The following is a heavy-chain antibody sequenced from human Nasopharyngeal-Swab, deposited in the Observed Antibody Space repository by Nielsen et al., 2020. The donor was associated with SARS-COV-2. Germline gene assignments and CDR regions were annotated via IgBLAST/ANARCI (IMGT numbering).Heavy chain of an antibody. Sequence: GESLKISCVASGFTFRDYWMSWVRQAPAKGLEWVASIKQDGSEKNYVDSVKGQFTISRDNAKNSLFLQMDSLRTEDTAFYYCARVGGSTSPMGSWGQGTLVTVSS. V-gene: IGHV3-7*01. CDR2: IKQDGSEK. CDR3: ARVGGSTSPMGS. J-gene: IGHJ4*02. CDR1: GFTFRDYW. D-gene: IGHD3-10*01.